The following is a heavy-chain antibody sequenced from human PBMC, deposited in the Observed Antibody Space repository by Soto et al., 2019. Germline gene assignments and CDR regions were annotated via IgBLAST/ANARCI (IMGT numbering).Heavy chain of an antibody. V-gene: IGHV4-30-4*01. CDR3: ARIIGTTSVDS. D-gene: IGHD1-7*01. CDR1: GGFINSGDYH. CDR2: IYFTGRT. Sequence: SETLSLTCSVSGGFINSGDYHWGWIRQPPGKGLEWLGHIYFTGRTSYNPSLASRLTMSVDTSQNQFSLRLSSVTAADTAVYYCARIIGTTSVDSWGQGTLVTVSS. J-gene: IGHJ4*02.